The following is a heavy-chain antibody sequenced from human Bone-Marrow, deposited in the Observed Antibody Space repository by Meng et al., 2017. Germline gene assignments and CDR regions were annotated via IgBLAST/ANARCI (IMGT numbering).Heavy chain of an antibody. CDR2: IWYEGSNK. D-gene: IGHD6-13*01. Sequence: GESLKIPCSASGFTFSSYGMHWVRQGPGKGLEWVAVIWYEGSNKYYAGSVKGRFTISRDHSQHTLYLQMNSLRAEDTAVYYCASGQQLVDFDYWGQGTLVTVSS. CDR1: GFTFSSYG. J-gene: IGHJ4*02. V-gene: IGHV3-33*01. CDR3: ASGQQLVDFDY.